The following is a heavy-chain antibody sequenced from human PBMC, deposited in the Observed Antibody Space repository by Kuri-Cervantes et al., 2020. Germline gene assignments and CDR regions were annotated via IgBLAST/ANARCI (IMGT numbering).Heavy chain of an antibody. J-gene: IGHJ3*02. V-gene: IGHV3-48*01. CDR3: ARVSGYCSGGSCDWGLDAFDI. D-gene: IGHD2-15*01. CDR2: ITSSGNTI. CDR1: GFTFSNYN. Sequence: GGSLRLSCAASGFTFSNYNMSWVRQAPGKGLEWVSYITSSGNTIYYVDSVKGRFTISRDNAKNSLYLQMNSLRAEDTAVYYCARVSGYCSGGSCDWGLDAFDIWGQGTMVTVSS.